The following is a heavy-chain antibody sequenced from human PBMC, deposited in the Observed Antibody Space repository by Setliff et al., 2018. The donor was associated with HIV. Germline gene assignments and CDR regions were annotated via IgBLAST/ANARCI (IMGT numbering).Heavy chain of an antibody. CDR3: AGGYYGSDLQNAMDV. CDR1: GFTFSSYW. V-gene: IGHV3-74*03. D-gene: IGHD3-10*01. Sequence: PGGSLRLSCAASGFTFSSYWMHWVRQAPGKGLVWVSRLNTDGSSTKYADSVKGRFTISRDNAKNTLYLQMDSLRGEDTAVYYCAGGYYGSDLQNAMDVWGQGTTVTVSS. CDR2: LNTDGSST. J-gene: IGHJ6*02.